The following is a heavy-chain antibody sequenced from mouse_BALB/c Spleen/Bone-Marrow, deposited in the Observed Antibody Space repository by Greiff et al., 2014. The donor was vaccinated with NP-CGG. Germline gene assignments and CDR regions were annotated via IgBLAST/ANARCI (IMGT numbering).Heavy chain of an antibody. CDR3: ANYDYGWYFDV. J-gene: IGHJ1*01. CDR1: GFNIKDTY. V-gene: IGHV14-3*02. D-gene: IGHD2-4*01. CDR2: IDPANGNT. Sequence: EVQLKQSGAELVKPGASVKLSCTASGFNIKDTYMHWVKQRPEQGLEWIGRIDPANGNTKYDPKFQGKATITADTSSNTAYLQLSSLTSEDTAVYYCANYDYGWYFDVWGAGTTVTVSS.